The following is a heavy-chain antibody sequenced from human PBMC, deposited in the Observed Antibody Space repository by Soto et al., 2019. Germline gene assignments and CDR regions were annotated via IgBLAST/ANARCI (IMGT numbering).Heavy chain of an antibody. CDR3: ARGGLYYDFWSGMNWFDP. D-gene: IGHD3-3*01. CDR2: INHSGST. V-gene: IGHV4-34*01. CDR1: GGSFSGYY. Sequence: SETLSLTCAVYGGSFSGYYWSWIRQPPGKGLEWIGEINHSGSTNYNPSLKSRVTISVDTSKNQFSLKLSSVTAADTAVYYCARGGLYYDFWSGMNWFDPWGRGTLVTVSS. J-gene: IGHJ5*02.